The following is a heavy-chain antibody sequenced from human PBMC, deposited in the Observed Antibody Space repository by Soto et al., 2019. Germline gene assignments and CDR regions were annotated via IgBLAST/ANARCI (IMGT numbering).Heavy chain of an antibody. V-gene: IGHV3-33*08. D-gene: IGHD3-9*01. CDR1: GFTFSRYG. CDR2: IWYDGSNK. J-gene: IGHJ6*02. Sequence: GGSIRLSCAASGFTFSRYGMHWVRQAPGKGLEWVAVIWYDGSNKYYADSVKGRFTISRDNSKNTLYLQMNSLRAEDTAVYYCARDIARYFDWLFAAYYYGMDVWGQGTTVTVSS. CDR3: ARDIARYFDWLFAAYYYGMDV.